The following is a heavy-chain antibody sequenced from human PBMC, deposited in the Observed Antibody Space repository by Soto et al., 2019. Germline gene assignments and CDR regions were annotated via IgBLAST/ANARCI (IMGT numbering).Heavy chain of an antibody. D-gene: IGHD2-2*01. Sequence: SVKVSCKASGGTFSSYAISWVRLAPGQGLEWMGGIIPIFGTANYAQKFQGRVTITADKSTSTAYMELSSLRSEDTAVYYCARAGAGYCSSTSCSPIPSYYYGMDVWGQGTTVTVSS. V-gene: IGHV1-69*06. CDR1: GGTFSSYA. J-gene: IGHJ6*02. CDR2: IIPIFGTA. CDR3: ARAGAGYCSSTSCSPIPSYYYGMDV.